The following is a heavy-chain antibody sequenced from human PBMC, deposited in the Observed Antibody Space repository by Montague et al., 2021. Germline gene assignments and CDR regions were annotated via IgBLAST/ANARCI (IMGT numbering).Heavy chain of an antibody. Sequence: SLRLSCAASGFTFSSYAMHWVRQAPGKGLEWVAVISNDGSNKYYADSVKGRFTISGDNSKNTLYLQMNSLRAEDTAVYYCARSLTSGLLAEYFQHWGQGTLVTVSS. V-gene: IGHV3-30-3*01. CDR1: GFTFSSYA. CDR3: ARSLTSGLLAEYFQH. CDR2: ISNDGSNK. J-gene: IGHJ1*01. D-gene: IGHD6-19*01.